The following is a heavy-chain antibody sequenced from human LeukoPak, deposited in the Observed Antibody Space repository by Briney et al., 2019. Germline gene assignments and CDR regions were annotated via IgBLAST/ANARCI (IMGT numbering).Heavy chain of an antibody. J-gene: IGHJ4*02. CDR1: GFTFSSYA. CDR2: ISGSGGST. D-gene: IGHD1-20*01. V-gene: IGHV3-23*01. Sequence: GGSLRLSFAASGFTFSSYAMSWVRQAPGKGLEWVSSISGSGGSTYYVDSVKGRFTISRDNSKNTLYLQMHSLKVDDTAIYYCAKSGDFSYNWYPLGTHFDSWGQGTLVTVSS. CDR3: AKSGDFSYNWYPLGTHFDS.